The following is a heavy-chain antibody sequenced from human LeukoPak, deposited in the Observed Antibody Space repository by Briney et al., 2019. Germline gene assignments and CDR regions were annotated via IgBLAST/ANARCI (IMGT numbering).Heavy chain of an antibody. CDR1: GGSISSSSYY. V-gene: IGHV4-39*01. CDR2: IYYSGST. J-gene: IGHJ3*02. CDR3: ARLVVGAFDI. Sequence: SETLSLTCTVSGGSISSSSYYWGWIRQPPGKGLEWIGSIYYSGSTSYNPSLKSRVTISVDTSKNQFSLKLSSVTAADTAVYYCARLVVGAFDIWGQGTMVTVSS. D-gene: IGHD2-15*01.